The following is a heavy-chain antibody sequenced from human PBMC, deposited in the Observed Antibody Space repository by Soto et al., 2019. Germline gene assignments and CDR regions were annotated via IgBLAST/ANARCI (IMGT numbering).Heavy chain of an antibody. CDR2: IYYSGST. CDR3: ARDPTP. Sequence: QLQLQESGPGLVKPSQTLSLTCTVSGGSISSGGYHWRCIRQHPGKGLEWIGYIYYSGSTYYNPSLKSRVSVAVDTSKNQFSLKLSSVTAADTAVYYCARDPTPWGEGTLVTVSS. CDR1: GGSISSGGYH. V-gene: IGHV4-31*03. J-gene: IGHJ5*02.